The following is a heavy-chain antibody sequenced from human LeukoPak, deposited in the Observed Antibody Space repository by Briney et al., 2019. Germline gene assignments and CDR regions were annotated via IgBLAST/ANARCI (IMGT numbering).Heavy chain of an antibody. J-gene: IGHJ6*03. CDR2: INPTSGGT. Sequence: ASVKVSCKVSGYTFTGYYIHWVRQAPGQGLEWMGRINPTSGGTNYAQKFQGRVTMTRDTSISTAYMELSRLRSDDTAVYSCARGVTARGFYYYMDIWGRGTTVTISS. CDR1: GYTFTGYY. V-gene: IGHV1-2*06. CDR3: ARGVTARGFYYYMDI. D-gene: IGHD2-21*02.